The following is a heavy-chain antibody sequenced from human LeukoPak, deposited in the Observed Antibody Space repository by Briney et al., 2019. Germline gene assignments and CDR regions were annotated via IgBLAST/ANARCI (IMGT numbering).Heavy chain of an antibody. Sequence: KPGGSLRLSCAASGFTFSDYYMSWIRQAPGKGLEWVSYISSSGSTIYYADSVKGRFTISRDNAKNSLYLQMNSLRAEDTAVYYRARDEWFGVSPPGLYGMDVWGQGTTVTVSS. CDR1: GFTFSDYY. J-gene: IGHJ6*02. CDR3: ARDEWFGVSPPGLYGMDV. CDR2: ISSSGSTI. D-gene: IGHD3-10*01. V-gene: IGHV3-11*01.